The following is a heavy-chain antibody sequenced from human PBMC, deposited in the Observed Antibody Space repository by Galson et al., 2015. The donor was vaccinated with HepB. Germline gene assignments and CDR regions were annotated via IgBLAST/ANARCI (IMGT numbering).Heavy chain of an antibody. Sequence: SLRLSCAASGFTVSSNYMSWVRQAPGKGLEWVSVIYSGGSTYNADSVKGRFTISRDNSKNTLYLQMNNLRAEDTAVYYCARGQIAAAGTSYYFDYWGQGTLVTVSS. D-gene: IGHD6-13*01. V-gene: IGHV3-66*01. CDR2: IYSGGST. CDR3: ARGQIAAAGTSYYFDY. CDR1: GFTVSSNY. J-gene: IGHJ4*02.